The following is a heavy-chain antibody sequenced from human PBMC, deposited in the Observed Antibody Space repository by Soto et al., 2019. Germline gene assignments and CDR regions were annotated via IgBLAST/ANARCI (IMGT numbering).Heavy chain of an antibody. J-gene: IGHJ4*02. CDR2: IHYSGST. CDR1: GDSISSGGYY. Sequence: HVQLQESGPGLVKPSQTLSLTCTVSGDSISSGGYYWIWIRQLPGKGLEWIGYIHYSGSTYYYPSLKRRVTISVDTSKNQFSLYLSSVTAADTAVYFCARDPDSDYHFDYWGQGTLVIVSS. V-gene: IGHV4-31*03. D-gene: IGHD4-4*01. CDR3: ARDPDSDYHFDY.